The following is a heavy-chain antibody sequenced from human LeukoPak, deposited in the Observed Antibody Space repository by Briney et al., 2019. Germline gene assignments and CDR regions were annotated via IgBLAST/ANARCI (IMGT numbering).Heavy chain of an antibody. Sequence: SETLSLTCAVYGRYFSSYYWNWIRRPPGKGLEWIGKIYHSGSTRYNPSLRSRVTISVDTSKNQFSLTLSSLTAADTAVYYCARGLGRQQLVSPFDYWGQGTLVTVSS. CDR3: ARGLGRQQLVSPFDY. V-gene: IGHV4-34*01. CDR2: IYHSGST. J-gene: IGHJ4*02. CDR1: GRYFSSYY. D-gene: IGHD6-13*01.